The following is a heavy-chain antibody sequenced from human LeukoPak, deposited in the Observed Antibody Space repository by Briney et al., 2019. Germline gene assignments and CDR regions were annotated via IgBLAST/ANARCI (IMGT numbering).Heavy chain of an antibody. CDR1: GGSISSYY. V-gene: IGHV4-59*01. D-gene: IGHD3-10*01. CDR3: ARDPSGSGSYFDH. J-gene: IGHJ4*01. CDR2: IYYSGST. Sequence: SETLSLTCTVSGGSISSYYWSWIRQPPGKGLEWIGYIYYSGSTKYNPSLKSRVTISVDTSKNQFSLKLSSVTAADTAVYYCARDPSGSGSYFDHWGQGTLVTVSS.